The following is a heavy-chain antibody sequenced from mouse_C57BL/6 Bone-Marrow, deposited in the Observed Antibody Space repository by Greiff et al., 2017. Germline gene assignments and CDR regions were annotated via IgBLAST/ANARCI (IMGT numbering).Heavy chain of an antibody. CDR2: IDPSDSYT. J-gene: IGHJ3*01. D-gene: IGHD1-1*01. Sequence: VKLMESGAELVKPGASVKLSCKASGYTFTSYWMQWVKQRPGQGLEWIGEIDPSDSYTNYNQKFKGKATLTVDTSSSTAYMQLSSLTSEDSAVYYCARDGASWFAYWGQGTLVTVSA. CDR3: ARDGASWFAY. V-gene: IGHV1-50*01. CDR1: GYTFTSYW.